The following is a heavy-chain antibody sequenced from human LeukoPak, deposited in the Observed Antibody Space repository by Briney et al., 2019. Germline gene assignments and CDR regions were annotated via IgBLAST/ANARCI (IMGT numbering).Heavy chain of an antibody. J-gene: IGHJ4*01. CDR2: MSYDGRYR. CDR1: GLTFDFYA. Sequence: QSGTSLRLSCTTSGLTFDFYAMHWVRQAPGKGLEWVAVMSYDGRYRYYADSAKGRFTISRDNSKRTLYLEMSSLRPEDTALYYCARSELYYGSESYYHLDYWGHGTLVTVSS. CDR3: ARSELYYGSESYYHLDY. D-gene: IGHD3-10*01. V-gene: IGHV3-30*03.